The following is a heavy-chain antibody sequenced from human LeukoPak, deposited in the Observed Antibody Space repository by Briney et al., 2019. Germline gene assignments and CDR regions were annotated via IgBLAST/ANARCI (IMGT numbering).Heavy chain of an antibody. D-gene: IGHD3-10*01. Sequence: GGSLRLSCAASGFTFSSYSMNWVRQAPGKGLEWVSSISSSSSYIYYADSVKGRFTISRDNAKNPLYLQMNSLRAEDTAVYYCARDQSRGRFDYWGQGTLVTVSS. V-gene: IGHV3-21*01. CDR1: GFTFSSYS. J-gene: IGHJ4*02. CDR3: ARDQSRGRFDY. CDR2: ISSSSSYI.